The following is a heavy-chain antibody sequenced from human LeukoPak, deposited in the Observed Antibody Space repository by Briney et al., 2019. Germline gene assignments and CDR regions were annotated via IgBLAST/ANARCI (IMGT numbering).Heavy chain of an antibody. CDR1: GFTFSDYD. CDR2: IGTAGDT. D-gene: IGHD1-1*01. CDR3: ARVAKERVGGVYYFDY. Sequence: GGSRRLSCAASGFTFSDYDMHWVRQATGKGLEWVSAIGTAGDTYYTGSVKGRFTISRENAKNSLYLPMNSLRAGDTAVYYCARVAKERVGGVYYFDYWGQGTLVTVSS. V-gene: IGHV3-13*01. J-gene: IGHJ4*02.